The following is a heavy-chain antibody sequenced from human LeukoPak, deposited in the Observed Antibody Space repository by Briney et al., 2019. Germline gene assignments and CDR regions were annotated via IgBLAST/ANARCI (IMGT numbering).Heavy chain of an antibody. CDR3: ARMVVVVVAATGWFDP. D-gene: IGHD2-15*01. V-gene: IGHV4-34*01. CDR2: INHIGST. Sequence: SETLSPTCAVYGGSFRGYYGRWIRQPPGKGLEWISEINHIGSTNYNTSLKSRVTISVDTSKNQFSLNLSSVAAADTAVYYCARMVVVVVAATGWFDPWGQGTLVTVSS. CDR1: GGSFRGYY. J-gene: IGHJ5*02.